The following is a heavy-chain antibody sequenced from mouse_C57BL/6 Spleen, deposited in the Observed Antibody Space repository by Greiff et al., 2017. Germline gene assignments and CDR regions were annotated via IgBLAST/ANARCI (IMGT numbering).Heavy chain of an antibody. Sequence: VQLQQSGPELVKPGASVKISCKASGYSFTGYYMNWVKQSPEKSLEWIGEINPSTGGTTSNQKFKAKATLPGDKSSSTAYMQLKSRTTEDDAADYYAGSGEQATDYAMDYWGQGTSVTVSS. D-gene: IGHD3-2*02. J-gene: IGHJ4*01. V-gene: IGHV1-42*01. CDR1: GYSFTGYY. CDR3: AGSGEQATDYAMDY. CDR2: INPSTGGT.